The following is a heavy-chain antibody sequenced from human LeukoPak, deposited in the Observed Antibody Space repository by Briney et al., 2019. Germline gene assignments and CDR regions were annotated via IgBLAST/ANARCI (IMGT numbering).Heavy chain of an antibody. CDR3: ARGGAIDY. D-gene: IGHD3-16*01. V-gene: IGHV1-69*01. CDR1: GGTFSTYA. CDR2: IIPIFGTA. Sequence: SVKVSCKTSGGTFSTYAINWVRQAPGQGPEWMGGIIPIFGTANYAQKFHGRVTITADGSTSTAFMELSSLRSEDTAVYYCARGGAIDYWGQGTLVTVSS. J-gene: IGHJ4*02.